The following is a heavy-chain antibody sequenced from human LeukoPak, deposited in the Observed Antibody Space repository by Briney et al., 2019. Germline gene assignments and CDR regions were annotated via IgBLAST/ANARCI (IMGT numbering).Heavy chain of an antibody. CDR2: ISSSGSTI. J-gene: IGHJ3*02. V-gene: IGHV3-48*03. Sequence: GGSLRLSCAASGFTFSSYEMNWVRQAPGKGLEWVSYISSSGSTIYYADSVKGRFTISRDNAKNSLYLQMNSLRAEDTAVYYCARGLMVRGVDDAFDIWGQGTMVTVSS. CDR1: GFTFSSYE. CDR3: ARGLMVRGVDDAFDI. D-gene: IGHD3-10*01.